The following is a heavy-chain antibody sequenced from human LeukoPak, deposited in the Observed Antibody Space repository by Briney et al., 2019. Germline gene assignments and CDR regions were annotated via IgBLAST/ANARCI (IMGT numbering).Heavy chain of an antibody. Sequence: GGSLRLSCAASGFTFNYAWMSWVRQVPGKGLEWVGQTVSEIDGGTTDYAAPVKGRFTISRDDSKSTLYLQMNSLKIEDTAVYYCTTDEDWNYARRDVWGQGATVIVSS. D-gene: IGHD1-7*01. CDR1: GFTFNYAW. J-gene: IGHJ6*02. V-gene: IGHV3-15*04. CDR2: TVSEIDGGTT. CDR3: TTDEDWNYARRDV.